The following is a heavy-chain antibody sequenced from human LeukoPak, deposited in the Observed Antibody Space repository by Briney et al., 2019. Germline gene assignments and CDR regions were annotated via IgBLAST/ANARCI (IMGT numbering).Heavy chain of an antibody. D-gene: IGHD5-12*01. J-gene: IGHJ4*02. Sequence: PSETLSLTCTVSGGSISSYYWSWIRQPPGKGLEWIGYIYYSGSTYYNPSLKSRVTISVDTSKNQFSLKLSSVTAADTAVYYCARVYGGYGVFDYWGQGTLVTVSS. CDR3: ARVYGGYGVFDY. CDR1: GGSISSYY. V-gene: IGHV4-59*08. CDR2: IYYSGST.